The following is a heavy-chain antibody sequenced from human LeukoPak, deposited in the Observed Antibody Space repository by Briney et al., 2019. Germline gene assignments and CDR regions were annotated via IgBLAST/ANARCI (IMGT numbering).Heavy chain of an antibody. D-gene: IGHD5-18*01. CDR2: IYPGDSDT. CDR1: GYSFTSYW. V-gene: IGHV5-51*01. J-gene: IGHJ4*02. Sequence: PGESLQISCKDSGYSFTSYWIGWVRQLPGKGLEWMGIIYPGDSDTRYSPSFQGQVTISADKSINTAYLQWSSLKASDTAIYYCARRGEAMDPFDYWGQGTLVTVSS. CDR3: ARRGEAMDPFDY.